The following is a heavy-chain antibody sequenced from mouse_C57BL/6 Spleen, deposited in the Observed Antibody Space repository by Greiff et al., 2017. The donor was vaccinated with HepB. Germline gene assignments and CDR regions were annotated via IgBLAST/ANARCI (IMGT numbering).Heavy chain of an antibody. CDR3: ARDGNYYGSKAMDY. V-gene: IGHV5-4*01. CDR2: ISDGGSYT. D-gene: IGHD1-1*01. CDR1: GFTFSSYA. J-gene: IGHJ4*01. Sequence: EVKLQESGGGLVKPGGSLKLSCAASGFTFSSYAMSWVRQTPEKRLEWVATISDGGSYTYYPDNVKGRFTISRDNAKNNLYLQMSHLKSEDTAMYYCARDGNYYGSKAMDYWGQGTSVTVSS.